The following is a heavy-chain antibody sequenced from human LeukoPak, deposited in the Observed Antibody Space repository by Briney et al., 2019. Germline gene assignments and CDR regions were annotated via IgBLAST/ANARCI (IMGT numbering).Heavy chain of an antibody. D-gene: IGHD6-19*01. Sequence: ASVKVSCXASGYTFTSYDINWVRPASGQGLEWMGWMNPNSGNTGYAQKFQGRVTMTRNTSISIAYMELSSLRSEDTAVYYCARRTMWDTNGWLSPDYWGQGTLVTVSS. CDR1: GYTFTSYD. CDR2: MNPNSGNT. CDR3: ARRTMWDTNGWLSPDY. V-gene: IGHV1-8*01. J-gene: IGHJ4*02.